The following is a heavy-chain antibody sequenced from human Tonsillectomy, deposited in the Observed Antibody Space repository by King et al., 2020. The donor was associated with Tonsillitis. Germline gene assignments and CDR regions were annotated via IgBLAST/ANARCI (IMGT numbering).Heavy chain of an antibody. CDR1: GFTFSSYA. CDR3: AKLMDSSGWYGTSGFDP. V-gene: IGHV3-23*04. D-gene: IGHD6-13*01. CDR2: ISGSGDST. J-gene: IGHJ5*02. Sequence: VQLVESGGGLVQRGGSLRLSCAASGFTFSSYAMSWVRQAPGKGLEWVSAISGSGDSTYYANSVRGRFTISRDNSRKTVYLQLSSLRAEDTALYYCAKLMDSSGWYGTSGFDPWGQGALVTVSS.